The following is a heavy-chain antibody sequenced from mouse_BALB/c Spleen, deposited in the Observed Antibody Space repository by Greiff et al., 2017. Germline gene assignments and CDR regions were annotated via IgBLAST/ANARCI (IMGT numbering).Heavy chain of an antibody. Sequence: EVKLVESGGGLVQPGGSMKLSCVASGFTFSNYWMNWVRQSPEKGLEWVAEIRLKSNNYATHYAESVKGRFTISRDDSKSSVYLQMNNLRAEDTGIYYCTRNSPYYYAMDYWGQGTSVTVSS. CDR1: GFTFSNYW. CDR2: IRLKSNNYAT. CDR3: TRNSPYYYAMDY. V-gene: IGHV6-6*02. J-gene: IGHJ4*01.